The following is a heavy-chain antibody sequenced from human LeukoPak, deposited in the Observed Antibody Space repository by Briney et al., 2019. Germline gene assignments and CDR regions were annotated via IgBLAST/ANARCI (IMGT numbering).Heavy chain of an antibody. J-gene: IGHJ5*02. Sequence: GRSLRLSCTASGFTFGDYAMSWVRQAPGRGLEWVGFIRSKAYGGTTEYAASVKGRFTISRDDSKSIAYLQMNSLKTEDTAVYYCTSGSGYPWGQGTLVTVSS. CDR1: GFTFGDYA. V-gene: IGHV3-49*04. D-gene: IGHD3-10*01. CDR2: IRSKAYGGTT. CDR3: TSGSGYP.